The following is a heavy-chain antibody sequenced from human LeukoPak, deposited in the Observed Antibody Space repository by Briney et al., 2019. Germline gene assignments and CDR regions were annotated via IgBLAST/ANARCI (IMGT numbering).Heavy chain of an antibody. CDR2: ISSRTHI. CDR3: AREGWYGEPLSY. Sequence: TGGSLRLSCAASGFTFSNYEMNWVRQAPGKGLEWVSYISSRTHINNADSVEGRFTISRDNAKNLLFLQMSSLRAEDTAVYYCAREGWYGEPLSYWGQGTLVTVSS. V-gene: IGHV3-69-1*02. CDR1: GFTFSNYE. D-gene: IGHD3-10*01. J-gene: IGHJ4*02.